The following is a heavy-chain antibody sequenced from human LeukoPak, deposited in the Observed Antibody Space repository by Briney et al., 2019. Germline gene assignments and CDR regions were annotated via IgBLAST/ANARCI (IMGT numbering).Heavy chain of an antibody. Sequence: GASVKVSCKASGYTFTSYAMNWVRQAPGQGLEWMGWINTNTGNPTYAQGFTGRFVFSLDTSVSTAYLQISSLKAEDTAVYYCARDRREAGSSWYLVYYYYYMDVWGKGTTVTVSS. CDR1: GYTFTSYA. J-gene: IGHJ6*03. CDR2: INTNTGNP. D-gene: IGHD6-13*01. V-gene: IGHV7-4-1*02. CDR3: ARDRREAGSSWYLVYYYYYMDV.